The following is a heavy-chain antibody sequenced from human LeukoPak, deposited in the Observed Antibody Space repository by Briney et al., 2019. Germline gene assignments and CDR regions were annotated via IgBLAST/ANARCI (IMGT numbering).Heavy chain of an antibody. J-gene: IGHJ4*02. CDR2: ISSSSSYI. Sequence: GGSLRLSYAASGFTFSSYSMNWVRQAPGKGLEWVSSISSSSSYIYYADSVKGRFTISRDNAKNSLYLQMNSLRAEDTAVYYCARVFYGSGSYYRSYWGQGTLVTVSS. V-gene: IGHV3-21*01. CDR3: ARVFYGSGSYYRSY. D-gene: IGHD1-26*01. CDR1: GFTFSSYS.